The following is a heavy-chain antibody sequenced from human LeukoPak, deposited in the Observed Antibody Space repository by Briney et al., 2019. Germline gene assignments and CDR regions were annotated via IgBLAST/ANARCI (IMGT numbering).Heavy chain of an antibody. Sequence: GGSLRLSCSASGFSFSSNAIHWIRQAPGKGLEYVSGISSNGGSTSYADSVKGRFIISRDNSKNTLYLQMNSLRAEDTAVYYCAKGPYSSSWYDYWGQGTLVTVSS. CDR3: AKGPYSSSWYDY. V-gene: IGHV3-64*04. J-gene: IGHJ4*02. D-gene: IGHD6-13*01. CDR2: ISSNGGST. CDR1: GFSFSSNA.